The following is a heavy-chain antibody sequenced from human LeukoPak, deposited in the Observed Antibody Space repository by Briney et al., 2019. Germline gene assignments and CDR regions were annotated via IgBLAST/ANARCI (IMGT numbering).Heavy chain of an antibody. CDR1: GYTFTSYS. CDR3: ARGYSYGYCDY. CDR2: IIPIFGTA. Sequence: GASVKVSCKTSGYTFTSYSIHWVRQAPGQGLEWMGGIIPIFGTANYAQKFQGRVTITADESTSTAYMELSSLRSEDTAVYYCARGYSYGYCDYWGQGTLVTVSS. V-gene: IGHV1-69*13. D-gene: IGHD5-18*01. J-gene: IGHJ4*02.